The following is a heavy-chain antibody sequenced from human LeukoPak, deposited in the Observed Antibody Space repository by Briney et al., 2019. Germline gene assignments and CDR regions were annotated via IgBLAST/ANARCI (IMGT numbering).Heavy chain of an antibody. Sequence: GSSVKVSCKASGGTFSSYAISWVRQAPGQGLEWMGGIIPIFGTANYAQKFQGRVTITTDESTSTAYMELSSLRSEDTAVYYCARSLWFGELIPHYFDYWGQGTLVTVSS. V-gene: IGHV1-69*05. J-gene: IGHJ4*02. CDR3: ARSLWFGELIPHYFDY. CDR1: GGTFSSYA. CDR2: IIPIFGTA. D-gene: IGHD3-10*01.